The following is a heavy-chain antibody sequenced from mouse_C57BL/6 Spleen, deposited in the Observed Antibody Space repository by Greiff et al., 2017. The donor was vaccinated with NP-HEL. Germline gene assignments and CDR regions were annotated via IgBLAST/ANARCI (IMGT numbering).Heavy chain of an antibody. D-gene: IGHD1-1*01. V-gene: IGHV5-9-1*02. CDR2: ISSGGDYI. CDR1: GFTFSSYA. J-gene: IGHJ3*01. CDR3: TRDHFITTVVAKGAWFAY. Sequence: DVQLVESGEGLVKPGGSLKLSCAASGFTFSSYAMSWVRQTPEKRLEWVAYISSGGDYIYYADTVKGRFTISRDNARNTLYLQMSSLKSEDTAMYDCTRDHFITTVVAKGAWFAYWGQGTLVTVSA.